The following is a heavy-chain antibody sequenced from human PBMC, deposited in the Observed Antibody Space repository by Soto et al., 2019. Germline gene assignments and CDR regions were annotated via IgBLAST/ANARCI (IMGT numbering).Heavy chain of an antibody. CDR3: ARAISGYDVYAFDI. J-gene: IGHJ3*02. CDR1: GGTFSSYT. Sequence: QVQLVQSGAEVKKPGSSVKVSCKASGGTFSSYTISWVRQAPGLGLEWMGRIIPILGIANYAQKFQGRVTITADKSTSTAYMELSSLRSEDTAVYYCARAISGYDVYAFDIWGQGTMVTVSS. CDR2: IIPILGIA. V-gene: IGHV1-69*02. D-gene: IGHD5-12*01.